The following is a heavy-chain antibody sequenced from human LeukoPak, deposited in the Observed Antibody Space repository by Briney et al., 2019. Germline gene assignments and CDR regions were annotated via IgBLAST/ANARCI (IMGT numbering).Heavy chain of an antibody. V-gene: IGHV1-69*13. CDR2: IIPIFGTA. CDR3: ARGSAGDEGG. Sequence: SVKVSCKASGYTFTSYYMHWVRQAPGQGLEWMGGIIPIFGTANYAQKFQGRVTITADESTSTAYMELSSLRSEDTAVYYCARGSAGDEGGWGQGTLVTVSS. J-gene: IGHJ4*02. D-gene: IGHD7-27*01. CDR1: GYTFTSYY.